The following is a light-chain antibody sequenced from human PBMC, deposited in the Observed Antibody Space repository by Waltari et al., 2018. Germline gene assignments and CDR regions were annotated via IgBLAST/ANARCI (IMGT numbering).Light chain of an antibody. CDR3: MQARQTPWT. Sequence: DILMTQSPLFLPVPPGEPASISCRSCHSLLHSSGNTYLEWYLQKPGQAPQLLIYRITNRAAGVPDRVSCSGAGTDFTLKISIVEAEDVGIDYCMQARQTPWTFGQGTRVEIK. V-gene: IGKV2-28*01. J-gene: IGKJ1*01. CDR1: HSLLHSSGNTY. CDR2: RIT.